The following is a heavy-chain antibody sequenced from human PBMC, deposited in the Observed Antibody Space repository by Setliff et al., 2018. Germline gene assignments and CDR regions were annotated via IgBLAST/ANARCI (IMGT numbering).Heavy chain of an antibody. J-gene: IGHJ4*02. Sequence: SETLSLTCTVSGGSISGYYWSWIRQTPGKGLEWIGSIYSSGNTYYNPSLKRRVTISVDTTKNQFSLQLNSVTAADTAVYYCARDPSSVAARPGYWGQGTLVTVSS. CDR1: GGSISGYY. CDR2: IYSSGNT. CDR3: ARDPSSVAARPGY. V-gene: IGHV4-59*12. D-gene: IGHD6-6*01.